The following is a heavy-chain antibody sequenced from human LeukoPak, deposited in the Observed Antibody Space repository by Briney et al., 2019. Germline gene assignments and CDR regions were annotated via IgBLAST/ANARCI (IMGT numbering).Heavy chain of an antibody. Sequence: GGSLRLSCAASGFTVSSNYMSWVRQAPGKGLEWVSGIYRGDSTYYADSVKGRLTISRDNSKNTLYLQMNSLRAEDTAVYYCARESMGIAVAGRVYYFDYWGQGTLVTVSS. D-gene: IGHD6-19*01. CDR2: IYRGDST. J-gene: IGHJ4*02. CDR3: ARESMGIAVAGRVYYFDY. V-gene: IGHV3-53*01. CDR1: GFTVSSNY.